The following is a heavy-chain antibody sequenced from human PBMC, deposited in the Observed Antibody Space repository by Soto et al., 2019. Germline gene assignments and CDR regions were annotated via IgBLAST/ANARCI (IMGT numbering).Heavy chain of an antibody. CDR2: ISAHNDNT. V-gene: IGHV1-18*01. CDR1: GYTFTSYG. D-gene: IGHD1-1*01. Sequence: QVHLVQSGAEVRKPGASVKVSCKGSGYTFTSYGIAWVRQAPGQGLEWMGWISAHNDNTNYAQKVQGRVTVTRDTSTSTANRALRNRRSDDTAVDYCARGRYGDYGGQGALVTVSS. J-gene: IGHJ4*02. CDR3: ARGRYGDY.